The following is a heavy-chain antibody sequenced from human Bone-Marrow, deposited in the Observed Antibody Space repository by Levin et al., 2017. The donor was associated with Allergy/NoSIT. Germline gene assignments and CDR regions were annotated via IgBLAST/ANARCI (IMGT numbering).Heavy chain of an antibody. Sequence: KSGGSLRLSCAASGFTFSGYSMNWVRQAPGKGLEWVSSISTTSTFKYYADSVKGRFTISRDNAKNSLYLQMNSLSAEDTAVYYCAREGSCSITRCYTAAFDLWGQGTMVTVSS. CDR3: AREGSCSITRCYTAAFDL. D-gene: IGHD2-2*02. J-gene: IGHJ3*01. CDR1: GFTFSGYS. V-gene: IGHV3-21*01. CDR2: ISTTSTFK.